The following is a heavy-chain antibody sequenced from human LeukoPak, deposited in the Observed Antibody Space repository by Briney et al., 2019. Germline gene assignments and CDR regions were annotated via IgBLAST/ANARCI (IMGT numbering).Heavy chain of an antibody. CDR1: GFTFSSYS. CDR2: ISSGGSTI. J-gene: IGHJ4*02. D-gene: IGHD1-14*01. CDR3: VRGDQEASEPAFDY. V-gene: IGHV3-48*02. Sequence: PGGSLILSCAASGFTFSSYSMNWVRQAPGKGLEWVSYISSGGSTIYYADSVRGRFTISRDTAKNSLYLEMNSLRDEDTAMYYCVRGDQEASEPAFDYWGQGTLVTVSS.